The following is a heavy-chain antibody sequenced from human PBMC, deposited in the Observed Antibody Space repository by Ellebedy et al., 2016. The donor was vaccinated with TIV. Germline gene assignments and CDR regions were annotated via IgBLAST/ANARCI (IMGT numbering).Heavy chain of an antibody. CDR3: VRDFRGINDY. J-gene: IGHJ4*02. Sequence: PGGSLRLSCAASGFTFSSNWMSWVRQTPGKGLEWVAYIKQDGSEKYYVDSVKGRFTISRDNAKNSLYLQMNSLRAEDTAVYYCVRDFRGINDYWGQGTLVTVSS. CDR2: IKQDGSEK. D-gene: IGHD3-10*01. V-gene: IGHV3-7*01. CDR1: GFTFSSNW.